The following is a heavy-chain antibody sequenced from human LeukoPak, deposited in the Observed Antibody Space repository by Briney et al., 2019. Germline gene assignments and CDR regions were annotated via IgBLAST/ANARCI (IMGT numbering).Heavy chain of an antibody. Sequence: GGSLRLSCAASGFTFSGSAMHWVRHASGKGLEWVGRIRSKANSYATAYAASVKGRVTISRDDSKNTAYLQMNSLKTEDTAVYYCTRHIELTTVTTSGYWGQGTLVTVSS. CDR3: TRHIELTTVTTSGY. J-gene: IGHJ4*02. CDR1: GFTFSGSA. D-gene: IGHD4-17*01. V-gene: IGHV3-73*01. CDR2: IRSKANSYAT.